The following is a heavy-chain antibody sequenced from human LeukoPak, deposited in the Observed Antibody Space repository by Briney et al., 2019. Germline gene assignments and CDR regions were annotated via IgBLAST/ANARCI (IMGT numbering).Heavy chain of an antibody. V-gene: IGHV3-23*01. CDR2: ISGSGGST. CDR1: GFTFRSYG. Sequence: PGGTLRLSCAASGFTFRSYGMSWVRQAPGKGLEWVSTISGSGGSTYYADSVTGRFTISRDNSKNTLYLQMNSLRAEDTAVYYCAKGRLKYSYGYSDFDYWGQGTLVTVSS. D-gene: IGHD5-18*01. CDR3: AKGRLKYSYGYSDFDY. J-gene: IGHJ4*02.